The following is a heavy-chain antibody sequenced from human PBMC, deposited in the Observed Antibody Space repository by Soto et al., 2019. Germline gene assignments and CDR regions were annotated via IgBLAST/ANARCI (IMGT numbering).Heavy chain of an antibody. J-gene: IGHJ6*02. D-gene: IGHD2-15*01. CDR3: AREGDYSALDF. CDR1: GVSVSSGSYY. V-gene: IGHV4-61*01. Sequence: QVQLQESGPGLVKPSETLSLTCTVSGVSVSSGSYYWSWIRQPPGKGLEWIGYTDYSGSTNYNTPLKSRVTRSVYTAKNQFSMKLSSVNAADTAVYYCAREGDYSALDFWGQGTPVTVSS. CDR2: TDYSGST.